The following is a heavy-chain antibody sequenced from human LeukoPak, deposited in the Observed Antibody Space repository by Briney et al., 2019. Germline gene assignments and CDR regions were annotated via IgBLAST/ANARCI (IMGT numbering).Heavy chain of an antibody. Sequence: GGSLRLSCAASGFTFSTYAMRWVRQAPGKGLEWFSANSGSGGSTGYADSVKGRFTISRDNAKNSLYLQMNSLRAEDTALYYCARDGSSSWYGVDYWGQGTLGTVSS. CDR3: ARDGSSSWYGVDY. V-gene: IGHV3-20*04. CDR1: GFTFSTYA. D-gene: IGHD6-13*01. J-gene: IGHJ4*02. CDR2: NSGSGGST.